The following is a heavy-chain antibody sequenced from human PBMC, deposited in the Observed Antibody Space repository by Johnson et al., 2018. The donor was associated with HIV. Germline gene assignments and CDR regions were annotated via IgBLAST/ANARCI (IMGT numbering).Heavy chain of an antibody. J-gene: IGHJ3*02. CDR2: IRYDGSIK. V-gene: IGHV3-30*02. CDR1: GFTFSSYG. CDR3: ARDALLRFLEWFI. D-gene: IGHD3-3*01. Sequence: QMQLVESGGGVVQPGGSLRLSCAASGFTFSSYGMHWVRQAPGKGLEWVAFIRYDGSIKYYGDSVKGRFTISRDNSKNTLYLQMISLRVEDTAVYYCARDALLRFLEWFIWGQGTMVTVSS.